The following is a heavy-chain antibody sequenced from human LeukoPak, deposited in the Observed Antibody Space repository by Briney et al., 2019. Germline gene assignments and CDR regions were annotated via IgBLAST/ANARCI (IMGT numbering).Heavy chain of an antibody. D-gene: IGHD6-19*01. V-gene: IGHV3-30-3*01. CDR1: GFTFSSYA. CDR2: ISYDGSIK. J-gene: IGHJ4*02. CDR3: ARGPGYSSGWYVLSVDY. Sequence: GRSLRLSCAASGFTFSSYAMHWVRQAPGKGLEWVAVISYDGSIKYYADSVKGRFTTSRDSSKNMLYLQMNSLSAEDTAVYYCARGPGYSSGWYVLSVDYWGQGTLVTVSS.